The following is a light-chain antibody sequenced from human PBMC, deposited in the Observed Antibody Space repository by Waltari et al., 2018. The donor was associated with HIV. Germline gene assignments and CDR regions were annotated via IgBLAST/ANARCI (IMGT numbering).Light chain of an antibody. V-gene: IGKV1-5*03. Sequence: DIHMTQSPSLLAASVGDSVTINCRASQGIGPYLAWYQQKPVNAPKLLIYKSSNLENGVPSRFSGSGSDTEFSLTISSLQPDDFATYYCQQYNSDSRTFGRGTKVEIK. CDR3: QQYNSDSRT. CDR2: KSS. CDR1: QGIGPY. J-gene: IGKJ1*01.